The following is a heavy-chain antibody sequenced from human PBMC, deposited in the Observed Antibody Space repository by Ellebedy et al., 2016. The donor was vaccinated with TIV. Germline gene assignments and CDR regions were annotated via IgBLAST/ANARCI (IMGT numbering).Heavy chain of an antibody. J-gene: IGHJ4*02. Sequence: MPSETLSLTCTVSGGSVSRGSYYWSWIRQPPGKGLEWIGYIYYSGSTNYNPSLKSRVTISVDTSKNQFSLKLSSVTAADTAVYYCARVAPKPWIFRGVISNIDYWGQGTLVTVSS. CDR3: ARVAPKPWIFRGVISNIDY. CDR1: GGSVSRGSYY. D-gene: IGHD3-10*01. CDR2: IYYSGST. V-gene: IGHV4-61*01.